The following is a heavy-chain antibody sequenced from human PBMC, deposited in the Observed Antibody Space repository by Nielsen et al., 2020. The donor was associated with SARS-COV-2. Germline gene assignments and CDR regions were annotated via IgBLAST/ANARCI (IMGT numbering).Heavy chain of an antibody. D-gene: IGHD1-26*01. J-gene: IGHJ4*02. CDR3: ARAGRWELATFDY. CDR1: GGSISSGDYY. V-gene: IGHV4-30-4*01. Sequence: SETLSLTCTVSGGSISSGDYYWSWIRQPPGKGLEWIGYIYYSGSTYYNPSLKSRVTISVDTSKNQFSLKLSSVTAADTAVYYCARAGRWELATFDYWGQGTLVTVSS. CDR2: IYYSGST.